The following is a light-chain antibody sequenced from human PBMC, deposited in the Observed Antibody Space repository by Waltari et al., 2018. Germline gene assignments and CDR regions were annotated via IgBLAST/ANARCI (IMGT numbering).Light chain of an antibody. CDR2: DVT. CDR3: CSYAGIWV. J-gene: IGLJ3*02. V-gene: IGLV2-11*01. CDR1: GIDVGDFNS. Sequence: QSALTQPRSVSGSPGQSVTISCAGTGIDVGDFNSVSWYQQHPGKAPKLVIFDVTKRPSGVPDRFSGSKSGTSASLTVFGLQAEDEADYYCCSYAGIWVFGGGTKLTVL.